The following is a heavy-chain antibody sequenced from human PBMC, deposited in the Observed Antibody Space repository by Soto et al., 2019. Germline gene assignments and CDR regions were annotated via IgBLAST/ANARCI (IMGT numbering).Heavy chain of an antibody. CDR2: IIPILGIA. J-gene: IGHJ5*02. CDR1: GGTFSSYT. V-gene: IGHV1-69*02. Sequence: QVQLVQSGAEVKKPGSSVKVSCKASGGTFSSYTISWVRQAPGQGLEWMGRIIPILGIANYAQKFQGRVTITAVKSTSTAYMELSSLRSEDTAVYYCARGLGSKYSWFDPWGQGTLVTVSS. D-gene: IGHD6-6*01. CDR3: ARGLGSKYSWFDP.